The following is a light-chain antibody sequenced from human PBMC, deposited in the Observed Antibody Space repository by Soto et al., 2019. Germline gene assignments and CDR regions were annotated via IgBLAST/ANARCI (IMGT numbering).Light chain of an antibody. J-gene: IGLJ3*02. V-gene: IGLV2-8*01. CDR3: SSYAGSGNWV. Sequence: QSALTQPPSASGSPGQSVTISCTGASSDVGGYKSVSWYQQHPGKAPKLIISEVNSGVPDRFSGSKSGNTASLTVSGLQAKDEADYYCSSYAGSGNWVFGGGTKLTVL. CDR1: SSDVGGYKS. CDR2: EV.